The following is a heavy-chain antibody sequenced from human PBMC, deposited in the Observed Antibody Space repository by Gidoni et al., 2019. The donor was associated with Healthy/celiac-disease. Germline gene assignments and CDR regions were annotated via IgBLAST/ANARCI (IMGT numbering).Heavy chain of an antibody. D-gene: IGHD3-3*01. CDR1: GGSIRSSSYD. Sequence: QLQLQESGPGLVKPSETLSLTCTVSGGSIRSSSYDWGWIRQPPGKGLEWLGSIYYSGSTYYNPSLKSRVTISVDTSKNQFSRKLSSVTAADTAVYYCARAALYDFWSGYYPNWFDPWGQGTLVTVSS. CDR3: ARAALYDFWSGYYPNWFDP. V-gene: IGHV4-39*07. J-gene: IGHJ5*02. CDR2: IYYSGST.